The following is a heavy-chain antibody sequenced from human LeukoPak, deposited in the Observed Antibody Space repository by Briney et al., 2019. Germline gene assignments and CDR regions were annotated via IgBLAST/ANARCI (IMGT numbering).Heavy chain of an antibody. CDR1: GFTFSSYA. J-gene: IGHJ6*02. CDR3: ARSGGPYYYYGMDV. CDR2: ISGSGGST. D-gene: IGHD3-10*01. V-gene: IGHV3-23*01. Sequence: GGSLRLSCAASGFTFSSYAMSWVRQAPGKGLEWVSAISGSGGSTYYADSVKGRFTISRDNSKNTLYLQMNSLRAEDTAVYYCARSGGPYYYYGMDVWGQGTTVTVSS.